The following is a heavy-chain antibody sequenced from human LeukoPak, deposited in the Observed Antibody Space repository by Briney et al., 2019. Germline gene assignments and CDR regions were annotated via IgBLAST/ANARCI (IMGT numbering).Heavy chain of an antibody. V-gene: IGHV3-7*01. D-gene: IGHD5-12*01. Sequence: GGPLSLSCAASGFTFSSSWMAWVRQAPGKGREGVGNTKEDGTAKNYVVSVRGRFTISRDNAKNSLYLQMNSLRGEDTAVYYCTRDSGYNAFDIWGQGTMVTVSS. CDR3: TRDSGYNAFDI. J-gene: IGHJ3*02. CDR1: GFTFSSSW. CDR2: TKEDGTAK.